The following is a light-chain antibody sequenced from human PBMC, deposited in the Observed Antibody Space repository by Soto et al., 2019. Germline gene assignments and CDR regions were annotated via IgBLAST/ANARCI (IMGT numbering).Light chain of an antibody. CDR1: QSVSSN. V-gene: IGKV3-15*01. Sequence: EIVMTQSPATLSVSPGERATLSCRASQSVSSNLAWYQQEPGQAPRLLINGASTRATGIPARFSGSGSGTEFTLTISSLQSEDFAVYYCQQYNNWPRTFGQGTKVDIK. CDR3: QQYNNWPRT. CDR2: GAS. J-gene: IGKJ1*01.